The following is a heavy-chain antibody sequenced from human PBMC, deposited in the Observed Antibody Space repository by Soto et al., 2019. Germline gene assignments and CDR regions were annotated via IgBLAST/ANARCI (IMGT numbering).Heavy chain of an antibody. V-gene: IGHV1-8*01. CDR3: ARGSTTRSKHFDY. CDR1: GYTFTSYD. Sequence: ASVKVSCKASGYTFTSYDINWVRQATGQGLEWKGWMNPNSGNTGYAQKFQGRVTMTRNTSISTAYMELSSLRSDDTAEYYCARGSTTRSKHFDYWGQGTLVTVSS. D-gene: IGHD2-2*01. J-gene: IGHJ4*02. CDR2: MNPNSGNT.